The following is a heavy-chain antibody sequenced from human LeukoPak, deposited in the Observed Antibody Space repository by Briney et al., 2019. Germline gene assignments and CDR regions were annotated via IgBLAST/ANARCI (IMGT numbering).Heavy chain of an antibody. CDR3: AKDHRRWFGGGLGY. V-gene: IGHV3-9*01. Sequence: PGGSLRLSCAASGFTFSGSVMHWVRQAPGKGLEWVSGISWNSGSIGYADSVKGRFTISRDNAKNSLYLQMNSLRAEDTALYYCAKDHRRWFGGGLGYWGQGTLVTVSS. J-gene: IGHJ4*02. CDR2: ISWNSGSI. CDR1: GFTFSGSV. D-gene: IGHD3-10*01.